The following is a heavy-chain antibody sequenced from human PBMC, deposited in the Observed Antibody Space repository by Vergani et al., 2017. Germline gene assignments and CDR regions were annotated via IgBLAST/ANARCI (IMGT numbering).Heavy chain of an antibody. Sequence: QVQLQESGPGLVKPSQTLSLTCTVSGGSISSGSYYWSWIRQPAGKGLEWIGRIYTSGRTNYNPSLKSRVTISVDTSKNQFSLKPSSVTAADTAVYYCAGAVVQLVHNWFNPWSQGTLVTISS. CDR1: GGSISSGSYY. D-gene: IGHD1-1*01. CDR2: IYTSGRT. V-gene: IGHV4-61*02. J-gene: IGHJ5*02. CDR3: AGAVVQLVHNWFNP.